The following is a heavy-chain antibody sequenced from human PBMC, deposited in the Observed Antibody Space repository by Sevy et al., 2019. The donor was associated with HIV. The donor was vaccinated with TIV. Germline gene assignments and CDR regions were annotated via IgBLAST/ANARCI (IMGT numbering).Heavy chain of an antibody. CDR3: ARSVPAAMTGFYYYYYYMDV. CDR2: IIPIFGTA. Sequence: ASVKVSCKASGGTFSSYAISWVRQAPGQGLEWMGGIIPIFGTANYAQSFQGRVTITADKSTSTAYMELSSLRSEDTAVYYCARSVPAAMTGFYYYYYYMDVWGKGTTVTVSS. CDR1: GGTFSSYA. J-gene: IGHJ6*03. D-gene: IGHD2-2*01. V-gene: IGHV1-69*06.